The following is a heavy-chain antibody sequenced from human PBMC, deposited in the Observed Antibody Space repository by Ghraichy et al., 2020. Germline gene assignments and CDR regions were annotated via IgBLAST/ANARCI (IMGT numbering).Heavy chain of an antibody. J-gene: IGHJ4*02. D-gene: IGHD4-17*01. CDR1: GGSISSSSYY. Sequence: SETLSLTCTVSGGSISSSSYYWGWIRQPPGKGLEWIGSIYYSGSTYYNPSLKSRVTISVDTSKNQFSLKLSSVTAADTAVYYCARHDYGDYEVDYWGQGTLVTVSS. CDR3: ARHDYGDYEVDY. V-gene: IGHV4-39*01. CDR2: IYYSGST.